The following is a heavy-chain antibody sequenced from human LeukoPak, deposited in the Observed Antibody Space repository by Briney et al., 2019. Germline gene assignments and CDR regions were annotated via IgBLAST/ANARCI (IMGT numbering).Heavy chain of an antibody. D-gene: IGHD1-26*01. J-gene: IGHJ4*02. CDR3: TSPRGLGIYYFDY. Sequence: GSLRLSCAASGFTFSNYAMSWVRQAPGKGLEWVSTISGSGGSTDYADSVKGRFTISRDNSKNTLYLQMNSLRAEDTAIYYCTSPRGLGIYYFDYWGQGTLVTVSS. V-gene: IGHV3-23*01. CDR2: ISGSGGST. CDR1: GFTFSNYA.